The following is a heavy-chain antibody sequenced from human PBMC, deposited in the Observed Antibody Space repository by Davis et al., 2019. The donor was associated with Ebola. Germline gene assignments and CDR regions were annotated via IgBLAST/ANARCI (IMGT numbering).Heavy chain of an antibody. Sequence: GESLKISCAASGFTVSSNEMSWVRQAPGKGLEWVSVIYSGGSTYYADSVKGRFTISRDNSKNTLYLQMNSLRAEDTAVYYCARDGRVATLFAGVNWFDPWGQGTLVTVSS. CDR3: ARDGRVATLFAGVNWFDP. CDR2: IYSGGST. CDR1: GFTVSSNE. V-gene: IGHV3-66*01. D-gene: IGHD5-12*01. J-gene: IGHJ5*02.